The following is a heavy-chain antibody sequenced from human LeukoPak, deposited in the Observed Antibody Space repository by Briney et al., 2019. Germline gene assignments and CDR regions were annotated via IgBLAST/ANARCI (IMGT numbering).Heavy chain of an antibody. J-gene: IGHJ4*02. D-gene: IGHD3-9*01. V-gene: IGHV4-34*01. CDR1: GGSFSGYY. CDR2: INHSGST. CDR3: ARPNFDWSVDS. Sequence: SETLSLTCAVYGGSFSGYYWSWIRQPPGKGLEWIGEINHSGSTNYNPSLKSRVTISVDTSKNQFSLKLNSVTAADTAVYYCARPNFDWSVDSWGQGTLVTVSS.